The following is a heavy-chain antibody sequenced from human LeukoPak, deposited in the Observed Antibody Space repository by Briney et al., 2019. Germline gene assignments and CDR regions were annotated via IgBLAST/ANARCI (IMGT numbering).Heavy chain of an antibody. CDR1: GFTFSTYW. CDR2: IRPEGTTT. CDR3: ARDLDWILFDY. J-gene: IGHJ4*02. Sequence: AGGSLRLSCAASGFTFSTYWMHWLRQSPGKGLVWVARIRPEGTTTAYADSVKGRFTISRDNAKNTLFLQMNSLSAEDTAVYYCARDLDWILFDYWGQGTLVTVSS. V-gene: IGHV3-74*03. D-gene: IGHD3-9*01.